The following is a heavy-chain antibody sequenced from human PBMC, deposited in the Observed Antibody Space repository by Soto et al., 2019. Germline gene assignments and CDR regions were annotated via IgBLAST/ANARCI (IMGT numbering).Heavy chain of an antibody. CDR1: GFTFSIYW. CDR2: IKQDGSEK. D-gene: IGHD6-13*01. CDR3: ARESSSSWPYYFDY. V-gene: IGHV3-7*01. Sequence: GGSLRLSCAASGFTFSIYWMSWVRQAPGKGLEWVANIKQDGSEKYYVDSVKGRFTISRDNAKNSVSLQMNSLRAEDTAVYYCARESSSSWPYYFDYWGQGALVTVSS. J-gene: IGHJ4*02.